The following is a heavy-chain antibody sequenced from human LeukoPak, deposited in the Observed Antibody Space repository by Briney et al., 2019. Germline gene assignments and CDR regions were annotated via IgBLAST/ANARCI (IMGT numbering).Heavy chain of an antibody. J-gene: IGHJ5*01. V-gene: IGHV4-39*01. Sequence: PSETLSLTCSVSGASISTRHYWGWIRQPPGKGLEWIGNIYYTGGVYYNPSLKSRVTISVDTSKNQFSLKLTSVTAADTAVYFCARRREGSGETDSWGQGTLVIVSS. D-gene: IGHD3-10*01. CDR2: IYYTGGV. CDR3: ARRREGSGETDS. CDR1: GASISTRHY.